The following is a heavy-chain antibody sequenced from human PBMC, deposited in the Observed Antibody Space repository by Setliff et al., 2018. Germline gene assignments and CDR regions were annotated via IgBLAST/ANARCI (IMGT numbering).Heavy chain of an antibody. CDR3: ARAVLVVDAEDY. Sequence: SETLSLTCTVAGYSISSGYYWGWIRQPPGKGLEWIGSIYHSGSTYYNPSLKSRVTISVDTSKNQFSLKLSSVTAADTAVYYCARAVLVVDAEDYWGQGTLVTVSS. CDR1: GYSISSGYY. J-gene: IGHJ4*02. D-gene: IGHD3-22*01. CDR2: IYHSGST. V-gene: IGHV4-38-2*02.